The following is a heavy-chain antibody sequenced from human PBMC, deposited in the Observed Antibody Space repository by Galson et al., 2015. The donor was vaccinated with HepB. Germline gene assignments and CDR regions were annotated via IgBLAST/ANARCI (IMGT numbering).Heavy chain of an antibody. Sequence: SLRLSCAVSGFSVTTSYINWVRQAPGKGLEWVAVIYMGGTTYDADSVRGRFIISRDTSKNTVDLHLHSLKGEDTAVYYCAGGEVAWDYMDVWGKGTTVIVSS. D-gene: IGHD3-16*01. J-gene: IGHJ6*03. V-gene: IGHV3-53*01. CDR3: AGGEVAWDYMDV. CDR2: IYMGGTT. CDR1: GFSVTTSY.